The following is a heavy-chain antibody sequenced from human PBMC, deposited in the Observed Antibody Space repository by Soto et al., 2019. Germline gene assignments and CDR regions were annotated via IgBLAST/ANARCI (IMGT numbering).Heavy chain of an antibody. D-gene: IGHD6-25*01. CDR2: IIPILGIA. CDR1: GGTFSSYT. Sequence: QVQLVQSGAEVKKPGSSVKVSCKASGGTFSSYTISWVRQAPGQGLEWMGRIIPILGIANYAQKFQGRVTIPADKSTSTAYMELSSLRSEDTAVYYCARSRYSSGWKGGWGQGTLVTVSS. CDR3: ARSRYSSGWKGG. J-gene: IGHJ4*02. V-gene: IGHV1-69*02.